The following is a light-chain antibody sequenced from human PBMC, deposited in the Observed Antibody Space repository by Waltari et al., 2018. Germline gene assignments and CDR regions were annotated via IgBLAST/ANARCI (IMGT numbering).Light chain of an antibody. CDR2: DVS. CDR3: CSYAGSSTVV. Sequence: QSALTQPASVSGSPGQSITISCTGTSSDVGGYNYVSWYQQHPGKAPKLMIYDVSKRPSGVSNRFSGSRSDNTASLTISGLQAEDEADYYCCSYAGSSTVVFGGGTKLTVL. V-gene: IGLV2-23*02. CDR1: SSDVGGYNY. J-gene: IGLJ3*02.